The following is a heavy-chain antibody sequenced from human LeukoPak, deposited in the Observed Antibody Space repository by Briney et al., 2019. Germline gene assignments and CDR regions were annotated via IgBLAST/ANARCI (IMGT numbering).Heavy chain of an antibody. D-gene: IGHD3-3*01. Sequence: GGSLRLSCAASGFTVSNNYMIWVRQAPGKGLECISVIYSGGSPFYADSVKGRFTISRDNSENTLSLQMDSLRAEDTAVYYCAGVASSGPFYYYMDVWGKGPTVTVSS. CDR1: GFTVSNNY. CDR3: AGVASSGPFYYYMDV. CDR2: IYSGGSP. V-gene: IGHV3-66*02. J-gene: IGHJ6*03.